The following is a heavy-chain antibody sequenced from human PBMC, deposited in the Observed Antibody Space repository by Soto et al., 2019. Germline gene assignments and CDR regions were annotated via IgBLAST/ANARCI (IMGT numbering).Heavy chain of an antibody. D-gene: IGHD2-15*01. CDR2: IYYDGST. Sequence: PVTHCLTCTVSGGNIQNNNYYWAWNSQTPGKGLSWIASIYYDGSTYYNSSLKSRVTISRDTSKNHFSLRLTSMTAADTAVYYCATVLVGATRQPDSDSLVQGTLVPGFS. CDR3: ATVLVGATRQPDSDS. J-gene: IGHJ4*02. CDR1: GGNIQNNNYY. V-gene: IGHV4-39*02.